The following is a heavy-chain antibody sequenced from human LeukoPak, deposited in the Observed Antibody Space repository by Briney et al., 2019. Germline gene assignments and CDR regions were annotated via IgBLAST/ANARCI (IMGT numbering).Heavy chain of an antibody. D-gene: IGHD5-24*01. J-gene: IGHJ4*02. CDR1: GDSLSGYY. Sequence: PSETLSLTCDFSGDSLSGYYWSWLRQPPGKGLEWIGYIYYSGSTNYNPSLKSRVTISVDTSKNQFSLKLSSVTAADTAVYYCARDNGYPTGFDYWGQGTLVTVSS. CDR3: ARDNGYPTGFDY. V-gene: IGHV4-59*01. CDR2: IYYSGST.